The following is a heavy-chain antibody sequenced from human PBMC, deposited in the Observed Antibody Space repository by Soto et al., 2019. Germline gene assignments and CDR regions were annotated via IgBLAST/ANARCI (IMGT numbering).Heavy chain of an antibody. D-gene: IGHD3-22*01. CDR1: GFTFSSYW. CDR3: ARARVTMIVVTGMDV. V-gene: IGHV3-74*01. Sequence: EVQLVESGGGLVQPGGSLRLSCAASGFTFSSYWMHWVRQAPGKGLVWVSRINSDGSSTSYADSVKGRFTISRHNAKNTLYLQMNSLRAADTAVYYCARARVTMIVVTGMDVWGQGTTVTVSS. J-gene: IGHJ6*02. CDR2: INSDGSST.